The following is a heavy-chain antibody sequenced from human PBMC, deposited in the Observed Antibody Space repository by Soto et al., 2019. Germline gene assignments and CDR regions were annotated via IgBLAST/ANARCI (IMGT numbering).Heavy chain of an antibody. CDR3: ARDRLRGYDSSGFYS. J-gene: IGHJ4*02. D-gene: IGHD3-22*01. CDR1: GYSFSYYG. Sequence: ASVKVSCKTSGYSFSYYGINWVRQAPGQGLEWMGWINTKTGHRNYAQKFEDRLTMTTATSTNTVYMELKRLRSDDTAVYYCARDRLRGYDSSGFYSWGQGTPVTVS. CDR2: INTKTGHR. V-gene: IGHV1-18*01.